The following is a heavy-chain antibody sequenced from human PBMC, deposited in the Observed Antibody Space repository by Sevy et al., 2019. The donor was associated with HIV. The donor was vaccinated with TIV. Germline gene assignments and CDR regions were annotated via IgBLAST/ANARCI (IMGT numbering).Heavy chain of an antibody. CDR2: ISYDGGNK. CDR3: AIVNSFDGDYGGGDY. D-gene: IGHD4-17*01. Sequence: GGSLRLSCAASGFTFSTYAIKWVRQAPGKGLEWVALISYDGGNKYHADSVKGRFTISRDNSKNTLFLQMKSLGAEDTEVYYCAIVNSFDGDYGGGDYWGQGTLVTVSS. CDR1: GFTFSTYA. J-gene: IGHJ4*02. V-gene: IGHV3-30-3*01.